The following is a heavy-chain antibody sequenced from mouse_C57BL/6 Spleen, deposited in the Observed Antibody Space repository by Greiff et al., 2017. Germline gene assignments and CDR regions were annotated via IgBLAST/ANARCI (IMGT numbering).Heavy chain of an antibody. CDR2: IWSGGST. D-gene: IGHD4-1*01. J-gene: IGHJ3*01. V-gene: IGHV2-2*01. CDR1: GFSLTSYG. CDR3: ARNGLGEWFAY. Sequence: VQLQESGPGLVQPSQCLSITCTVSGFSLTSYGVHWVRQSPGKGLEWLGVIWSGGSTDYNAAFISRLSISKDNSKSQVFFKMISLQADDTAIYYCARNGLGEWFAYWGQGTLVTVSA.